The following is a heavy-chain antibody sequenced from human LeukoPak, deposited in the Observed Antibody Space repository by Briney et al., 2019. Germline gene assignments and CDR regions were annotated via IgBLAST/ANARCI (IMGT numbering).Heavy chain of an antibody. CDR1: GFTFNSYG. CDR2: ISTSTSYI. V-gene: IGHV3-21*04. D-gene: IGHD3/OR15-3a*01. CDR3: AKVWTLRSLPDY. Sequence: PGGSLRLSCAASGFTFNSYGMNWVRQAPGKGLEWVSSISTSTSYIYYADSVKGRFTISRDNSKNTLYLQMNSLRAEDTAVYYCAKVWTLRSLPDYWGQGTLVTVSS. J-gene: IGHJ4*02.